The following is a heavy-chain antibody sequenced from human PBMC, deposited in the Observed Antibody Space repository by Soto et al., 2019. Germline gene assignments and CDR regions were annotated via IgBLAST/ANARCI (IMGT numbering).Heavy chain of an antibody. Sequence: EVQLVESGGGLVQAGGSLRLSCAAAGFTFSDHWMHWVRQAPGKGLVWVSRINGDGTNTFYADSVKGRFSISRDNAKNTVYLHMYSLRGEDTAVYYCARGIQYRYGMDVWGQGTTVTVSS. J-gene: IGHJ6*02. D-gene: IGHD4-4*01. CDR3: ARGIQYRYGMDV. CDR1: GFTFSDHW. CDR2: INGDGTNT. V-gene: IGHV3-74*01.